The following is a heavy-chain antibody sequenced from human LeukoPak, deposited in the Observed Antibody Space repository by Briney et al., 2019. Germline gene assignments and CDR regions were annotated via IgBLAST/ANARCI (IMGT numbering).Heavy chain of an antibody. J-gene: IGHJ4*02. CDR3: AKRRDGSGSYHN. CDR1: GFTFSNYA. CDR2: ISGSGGST. Sequence: GGSLRLSCAASGFTFSNYAMNWVRQAPGKGLEWVSAISGSGGSTYYADSVKGRFTISRDNSKNTLYLQMNSLRAEDTAVYCCAKRRDGSGSYHNWGQGTLVTVSS. D-gene: IGHD3-10*01. V-gene: IGHV3-23*01.